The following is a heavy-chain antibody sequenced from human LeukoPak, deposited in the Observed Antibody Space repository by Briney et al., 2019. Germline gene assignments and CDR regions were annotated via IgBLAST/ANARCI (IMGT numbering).Heavy chain of an antibody. V-gene: IGHV3-11*01. CDR1: GFTFSDYY. J-gene: IGHJ4*02. CDR3: ASPLISKNKKRPTQP. Sequence: PGGSLRLSCAASGFTFSDYYMSWIRQAPGKGLEWVSYISSSGSTIYYADSVKGRFTISRDNAKNSLYLQMNSLRAEDTAVYYCASPLISKNKKRPTQPWGQGTLVTVSS. D-gene: IGHD2/OR15-2a*01. CDR2: ISSSGSTI.